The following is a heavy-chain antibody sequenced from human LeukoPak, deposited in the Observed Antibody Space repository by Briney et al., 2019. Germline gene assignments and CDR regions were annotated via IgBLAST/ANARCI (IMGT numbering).Heavy chain of an antibody. CDR2: ISWNSGSI. V-gene: IGHV3-9*01. CDR1: GFTFDDYA. D-gene: IGHD6-13*01. CDR3: ARMEYSSSWYEVGFDY. J-gene: IGHJ4*02. Sequence: PGGSLRLSCAASGFTFDDYAMHWVRQAPGKGLEWVSGISWNSGSIGYADSVKGRFTISRDNAKNSLYLQMNSLRAEDTAVYYCARMEYSSSWYEVGFDYWGQGTLVTVSS.